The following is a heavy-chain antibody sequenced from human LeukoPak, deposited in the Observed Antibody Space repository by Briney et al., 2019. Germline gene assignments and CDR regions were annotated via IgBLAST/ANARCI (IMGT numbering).Heavy chain of an antibody. CDR1: EFIFSGYW. CDR2: ISYDGSNK. J-gene: IGHJ6*02. Sequence: GGSLRLSCAASEFIFSGYWMNWVRQAPGKGLEWVAVISYDGSNKYYADSVKGRFTISRDNSKNTLYLQMNSLRAEDTAVYSCAKARWSVRHLYSSGSYTVDVWGQGTTVTVSS. D-gene: IGHD6-19*01. CDR3: AKARWSVRHLYSSGSYTVDV. V-gene: IGHV3-30*18.